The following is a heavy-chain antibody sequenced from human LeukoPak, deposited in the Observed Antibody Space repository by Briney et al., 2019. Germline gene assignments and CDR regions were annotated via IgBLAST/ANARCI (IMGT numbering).Heavy chain of an antibody. CDR3: ARTHRSYGDYPYYFDY. J-gene: IGHJ4*02. D-gene: IGHD4-17*01. CDR1: GGSISSADYY. V-gene: IGHV4-30-4*01. CDR2: IYYSGST. Sequence: SETLSLTCTVSGGSISSADYYWSWIRQPPGKGLEFIGYIYYSGSTYYNPSLKSRLTISVDSSKNQFSLKLNSVTAADTAVYYCARTHRSYGDYPYYFDYWGQGTLVTVSS.